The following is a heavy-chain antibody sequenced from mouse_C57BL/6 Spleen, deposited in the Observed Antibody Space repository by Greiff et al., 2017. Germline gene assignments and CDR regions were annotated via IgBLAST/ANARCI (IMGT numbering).Heavy chain of an antibody. CDR3: ARDYGSPYWYFDV. V-gene: IGHV1-72*01. Sequence: QQSCKASGYTFTSYWMHWVKQRPGRGLEWIGRIDPNSGGTKYNEKFKSKATLTVDKPSSTAYMQLSSLTSEDSAVYYCARDYGSPYWYFDVWGTGTTVTVSS. J-gene: IGHJ1*03. CDR2: IDPNSGGT. CDR1: GYTFTSYW. D-gene: IGHD1-1*01.